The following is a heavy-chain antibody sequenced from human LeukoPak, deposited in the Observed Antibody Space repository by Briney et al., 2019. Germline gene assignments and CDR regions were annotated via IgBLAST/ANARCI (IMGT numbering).Heavy chain of an antibody. CDR3: ARGDAGYYGSGSLCDV. D-gene: IGHD3-10*01. CDR2: ISYDGSNK. V-gene: IGHV3-30*03. CDR1: GFTFSSYG. J-gene: IGHJ6*02. Sequence: PGGSLRLSCAASGFTFSSYGMHWVRQAPGKGLEWVAVISYDGSNKYYADSVKGRFTISRDNSKNTLYLQMNSLRAEDTAVYYCARGDAGYYGSGSLCDVWGQGTTVTVSS.